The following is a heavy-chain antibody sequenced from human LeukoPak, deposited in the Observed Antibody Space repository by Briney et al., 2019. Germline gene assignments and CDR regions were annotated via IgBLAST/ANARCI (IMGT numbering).Heavy chain of an antibody. CDR3: ARAYDSSGYYLLGY. CDR2: SYYSGST. Sequence: SETLSLTCTVSGGSISSGDYFWRWIRQPPGKGLEWIGYSYYSGSTYYNSSLKSRVTISVDTSKNQFSLKLSSVTAADTAVYYCARAYDSSGYYLLGYWGQGTLVTVSS. CDR1: GGSISSGDYF. J-gene: IGHJ4*02. D-gene: IGHD3-22*01. V-gene: IGHV4-30-4*01.